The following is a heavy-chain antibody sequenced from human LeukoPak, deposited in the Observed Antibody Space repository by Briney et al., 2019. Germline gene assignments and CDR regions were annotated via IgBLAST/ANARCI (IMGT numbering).Heavy chain of an antibody. Sequence: GGSLRLSCAASGFTFSSYSMNWVRQAPGKGLEWVSSIGSSSSYIYYADSVKGRFTISRDNAKNSLYLQMNSLRAEDTAVYYCARGPGDYYYDSSGYPYYFDYWGQGTLVTVSS. D-gene: IGHD3-22*01. J-gene: IGHJ4*02. V-gene: IGHV3-21*01. CDR3: ARGPGDYYYDSSGYPYYFDY. CDR1: GFTFSSYS. CDR2: IGSSSSYI.